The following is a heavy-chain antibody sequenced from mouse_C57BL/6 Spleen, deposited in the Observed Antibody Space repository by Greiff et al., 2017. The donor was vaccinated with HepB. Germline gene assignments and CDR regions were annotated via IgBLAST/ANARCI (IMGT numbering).Heavy chain of an antibody. CDR1: GYTFTSYW. V-gene: IGHV1-53*01. CDR3: ARGDYYGSPQFAY. CDR2: INPSNGGT. J-gene: IGHJ3*01. Sequence: VQLQQSGTELVKPGASVKLSCKASGYTFTSYWMHWVKQRPGQGLEWIGNINPSNGGTNYNEKFKSKATLTVDKSSSTAYMQLSSLTSEDSAVYYCARGDYYGSPQFAYWGQGTLVTVSA. D-gene: IGHD1-1*01.